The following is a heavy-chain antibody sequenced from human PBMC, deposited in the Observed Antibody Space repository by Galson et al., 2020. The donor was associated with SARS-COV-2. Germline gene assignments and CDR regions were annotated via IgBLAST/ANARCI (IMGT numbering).Heavy chain of an antibody. Sequence: TGGSLRLSCAASGFTFSDYAMHCVRQAPGKGLEWVTVITYHVTNKFYADSVKGRFTISRDSSKNTLYLQMNSLRAADAAVYYCVKGRVGAFDAFDMWGQGTMVTVSS. J-gene: IGHJ3*02. V-gene: IGHV3-30*18. CDR3: VKGRVGAFDAFDM. CDR1: GFTFSDYA. CDR2: ITYHVTNK. D-gene: IGHD1-26*01.